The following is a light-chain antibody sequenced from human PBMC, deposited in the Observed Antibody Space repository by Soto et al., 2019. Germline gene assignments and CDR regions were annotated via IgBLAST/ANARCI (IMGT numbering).Light chain of an antibody. V-gene: IGKV4-1*01. Sequence: DIVMTQSPDSLAVSLGERATFNCKSSQSVFSSSNYRNYLAWYQQKPRQSPKLLIYWASTRESGVPDRFSGSVSGTDFTLTISKLQAEDVAVYYCQQYYSSPPTFGQGTKVEIK. CDR3: QQYYSSPPT. CDR1: QSVFSSSNYRNY. J-gene: IGKJ1*01. CDR2: WAS.